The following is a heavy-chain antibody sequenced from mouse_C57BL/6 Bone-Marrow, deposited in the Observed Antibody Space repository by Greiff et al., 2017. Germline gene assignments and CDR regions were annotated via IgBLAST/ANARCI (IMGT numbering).Heavy chain of an antibody. Sequence: QVQLQPGAELVKPGASVKLSCKASGYTFTSYWMHWVKQRPGRGLEWIGRIDPNSGGTKYNEKFKSKATLTVDKPSSTAYMQLGSLTSEDSAVYYCARSGSSRNYYAMDYWGQGTSVTASS. CDR3: ARSGSSRNYYAMDY. V-gene: IGHV1-72*01. CDR1: GYTFTSYW. J-gene: IGHJ4*01. CDR2: IDPNSGGT. D-gene: IGHD1-1*01.